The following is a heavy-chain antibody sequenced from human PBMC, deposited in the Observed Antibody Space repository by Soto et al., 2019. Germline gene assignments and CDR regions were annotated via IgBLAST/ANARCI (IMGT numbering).Heavy chain of an antibody. CDR1: GFTFSSYG. CDR3: AKDQECLRYLQAWRGLHX. CDR2: ISYDGSNK. D-gene: IGHD5-12*01. V-gene: IGHV3-30*18. Sequence: GGSLRLSCAASGFTFSSYGMHWVRQAPGKGLEWVSFISYDGSNKYYVDSVKVRFTISRDNSKNTVDLQMNSLIAEDTAVYYCAKDQECLRYLQAWRGLHXWGQATTVTVS. J-gene: IGHJ6*02.